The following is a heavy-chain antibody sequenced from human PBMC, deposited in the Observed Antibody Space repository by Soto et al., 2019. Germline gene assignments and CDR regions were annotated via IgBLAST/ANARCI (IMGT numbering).Heavy chain of an antibody. CDR2: IIPIFGTA. V-gene: IGHV1-69*01. D-gene: IGHD5-12*01. CDR1: GGTFSSYA. CDR3: ARERGYPRFYFDY. Sequence: GASVKVSFKAAGGTFSSYAISWVLQAPGQGLEWMGGIIPIFGTANYAQRFQGRVTITADESTSTAYMELSSLRSEDTAVYYCARERGYPRFYFDYWGQGTLVTVSS. J-gene: IGHJ4*02.